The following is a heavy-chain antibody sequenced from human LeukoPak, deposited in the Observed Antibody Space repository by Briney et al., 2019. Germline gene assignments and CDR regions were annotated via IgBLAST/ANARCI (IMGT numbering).Heavy chain of an antibody. V-gene: IGHV4-39*01. D-gene: IGHD3-9*01. CDR2: IYYSGSF. Sequence: SETLSLTCTVSGGSISSRGYYWGWIRQSPGKGLEWIGSIYYSGSFYYNPSLKSRVTISVDTSKNQFSLRLSSVTAADTAVYYCARYVTIFVGGESNWGQGTLVTVSS. J-gene: IGHJ4*02. CDR1: GGSISSRGYY. CDR3: ARYVTIFVGGESN.